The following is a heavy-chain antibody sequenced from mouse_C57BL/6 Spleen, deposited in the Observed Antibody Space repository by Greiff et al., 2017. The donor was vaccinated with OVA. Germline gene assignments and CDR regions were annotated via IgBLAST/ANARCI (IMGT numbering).Heavy chain of an antibody. CDR1: GFTFSSYA. CDR3: ARELDYDGYAMVY. CDR2: ISDGGSYT. D-gene: IGHD2-4*01. V-gene: IGHV5-4*01. J-gene: IGHJ4*01. Sequence: EVQLVESGGGLVKPGGSLKLSCAASGFTFSSYAMSWVRQTPEKRLEWVATISDGGSYTYYPDNVKGRFTISRDNAKNNLYLQMSHLKSEDTAMYYCARELDYDGYAMVYWGQGTSVTVSS.